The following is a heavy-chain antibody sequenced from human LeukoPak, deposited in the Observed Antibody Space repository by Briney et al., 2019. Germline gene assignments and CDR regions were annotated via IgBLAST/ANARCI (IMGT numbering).Heavy chain of an antibody. CDR3: ARSYGSGSSYFDY. V-gene: IGHV1-2*02. Sequence: ASVKVSCKASGYTFTDYYMHWVRQAPGQGLEWMGWINPNSGGTNYAQKFQGRVTMTRDTSISTAYMELSRLRSDDTAVYYCARSYGSGSSYFDYWGQGTLVTVSS. CDR2: INPNSGGT. D-gene: IGHD3-10*01. J-gene: IGHJ4*02. CDR1: GYTFTDYY.